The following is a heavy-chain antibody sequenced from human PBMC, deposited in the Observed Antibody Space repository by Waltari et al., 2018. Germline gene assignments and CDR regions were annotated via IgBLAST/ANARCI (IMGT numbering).Heavy chain of an antibody. D-gene: IGHD3-16*02. CDR1: GYSISSGYY. CDR3: ARWGSAYYDYIWGSYRYDYFDY. J-gene: IGHJ4*02. V-gene: IGHV4-38-2*01. Sequence: QVQLQESGPGLVKPSETLSLTCAVSGYSISSGYYWGWIRQPPGKGLEWIGSIYHSGSTYYNPSLNSRVTISVDTSKNQFSLKLSSVTAADTAVYYCARWGSAYYDYIWGSYRYDYFDYWGQGTLVTVSS. CDR2: IYHSGST.